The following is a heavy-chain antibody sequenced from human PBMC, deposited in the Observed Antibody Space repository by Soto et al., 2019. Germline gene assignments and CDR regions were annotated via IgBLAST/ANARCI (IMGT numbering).Heavy chain of an antibody. V-gene: IGHV6-1*01. CDR2: TYYRSKWYN. Sequence: SQTLSLTCAISGDSVSSNSAAWNWIRQSPSRGLEWLGRTYYRSKWYNDYAVSVKSRITINPDTSKNQFSLQLNSVTPEDTAVYYCAGDVYSSGWSPKYGMDVWGQGTTVTVSS. D-gene: IGHD6-19*01. J-gene: IGHJ6*02. CDR1: GDSVSSNSAA. CDR3: AGDVYSSGWSPKYGMDV.